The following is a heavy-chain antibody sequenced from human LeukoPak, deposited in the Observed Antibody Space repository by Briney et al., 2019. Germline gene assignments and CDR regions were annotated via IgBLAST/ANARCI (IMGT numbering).Heavy chain of an antibody. CDR3: ARERIRGIAVAGKYFQH. D-gene: IGHD6-19*01. V-gene: IGHV1-2*02. CDR1: GYTFTGYY. CDR2: INPNSGGT. Sequence: ASVKVSCKASGYTFTGYYMHWVRQAPGQGLEWMGWINPNSGGTNYAQKFQGRVTMTRDTSISTAYMELSRLRSDDTAVYYCARERIRGIAVAGKYFQHWGQGTLVTVSS. J-gene: IGHJ1*01.